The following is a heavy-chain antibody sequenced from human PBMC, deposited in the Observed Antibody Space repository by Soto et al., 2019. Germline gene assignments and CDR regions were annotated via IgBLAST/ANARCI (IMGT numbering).Heavy chain of an antibody. CDR2: IKPNTDDT. CDR1: GFTFSGFY. J-gene: IGHJ4*02. Sequence: GASVKVSCKPSGFTFSGFYLHWVRQAPGQGLEWMGWIKPNTDDTGYAQKFQGRVTLTWDTSSSAGYLDLSRLRSDDTAVYYCARARCFGTSCQYDFWGQGTLVTVSS. D-gene: IGHD2-2*01. CDR3: ARARCFGTSCQYDF. V-gene: IGHV1-2*02.